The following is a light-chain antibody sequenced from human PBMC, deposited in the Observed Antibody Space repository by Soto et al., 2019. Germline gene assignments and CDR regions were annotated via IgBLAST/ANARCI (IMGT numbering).Light chain of an antibody. V-gene: IGLV3-1*01. CDR2: QDS. CDR3: QAWDSSTVV. Sequence: SYELTQPPSVSVSPGQTASITCSGDKLGDKYACWYQQKPGQSPVLVIYQDSKRPSGIPERFSGSNSGNTATLTISGTQAMDKDDYYCQAWDSSTVVFGGGTQLTDL. J-gene: IGLJ2*01. CDR1: KLGDKY.